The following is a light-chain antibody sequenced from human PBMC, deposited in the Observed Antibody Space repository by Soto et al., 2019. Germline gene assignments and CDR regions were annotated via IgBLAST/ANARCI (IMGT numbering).Light chain of an antibody. CDR3: SSYAGSNNFV. J-gene: IGLJ1*01. Sequence: QSVLTQPPSASGSPGQSVTISCTGTSSDVGGYKDVSWYQQHPGKVHKLIIYEVSKRPSGVPDRFSGSKSGNTASLTVSGLQAEDEADYYCSSYAGSNNFVFGTGTKVTVL. CDR1: SSDVGGYKD. V-gene: IGLV2-8*01. CDR2: EVS.